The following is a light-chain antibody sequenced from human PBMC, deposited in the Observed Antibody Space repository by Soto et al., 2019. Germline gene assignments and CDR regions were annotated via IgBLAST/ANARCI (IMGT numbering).Light chain of an antibody. CDR2: IDN. J-gene: IGLJ2*01. Sequence: QSVLTQPPSASGTPGQRVTISCSGSSSNIGSQTVNWYQQLPGTAPKLLIYIDNQRPSGVPGRFSGSKSGTSASLAISGLQSEDEADYYCASWDDSLNGPVFGGGTKLTVL. V-gene: IGLV1-44*01. CDR1: SSNIGSQT. CDR3: ASWDDSLNGPV.